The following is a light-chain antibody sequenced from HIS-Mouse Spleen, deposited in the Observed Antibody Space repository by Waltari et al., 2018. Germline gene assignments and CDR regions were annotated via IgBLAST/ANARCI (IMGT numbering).Light chain of an antibody. Sequence: SYELTQPPSVSVSPGQTARITCSGDALPKKSAYWYQQKSGQAPELVIYEDRKRPSGMPERFSGSSSGTMATLTISGAQVEDEADYYCYSTDSSGNHRVFGGGTKLTVL. J-gene: IGLJ2*01. CDR1: ALPKKS. CDR2: EDR. V-gene: IGLV3-10*01. CDR3: YSTDSSGNHRV.